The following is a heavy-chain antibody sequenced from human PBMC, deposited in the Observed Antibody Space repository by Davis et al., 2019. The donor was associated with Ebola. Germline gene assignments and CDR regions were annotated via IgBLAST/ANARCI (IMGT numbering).Heavy chain of an antibody. Sequence: GESLKISCAASGFTFNNAWMSWVRQAPGKGLEWVGRIKSKSDGGTTDHAAPVKGRFTISRDDSKNTLYLQMNSLKTEDTSVYYRTTDFLSNGTKSWFFDLWGRGTLVTVSS. CDR3: TTDFLSNGTKSWFFDL. J-gene: IGHJ2*01. D-gene: IGHD2-8*01. CDR1: GFTFNNAW. CDR2: IKSKSDGGTT. V-gene: IGHV3-15*01.